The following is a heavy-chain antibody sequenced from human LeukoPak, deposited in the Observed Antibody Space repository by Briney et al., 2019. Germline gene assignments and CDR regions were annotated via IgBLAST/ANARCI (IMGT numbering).Heavy chain of an antibody. V-gene: IGHV6-1*01. CDR2: TYYRSKWYN. CDR1: GDSVSSNSAA. D-gene: IGHD1-26*01. J-gene: IGHJ4*02. CDR3: ARGRKWGESGFDY. Sequence: SQTLSLTCAISGDSVSSNSAAWNWIRQTPSRGLEWLGRTYYRSKWYNDYAVSVKSRITVNPDTSKNQFSLQLKSVSPEDTAVYYCARGRKWGESGFDYWGQGTLVTVSS.